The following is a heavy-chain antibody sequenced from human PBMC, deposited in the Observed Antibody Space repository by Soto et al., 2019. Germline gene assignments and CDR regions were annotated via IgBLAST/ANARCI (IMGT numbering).Heavy chain of an antibody. CDR1: GYTFNTYW. CDR2: MSPGNSDI. CDR3: ARQGRTSASSDF. D-gene: IGHD2-21*01. V-gene: IGHV5-51*01. J-gene: IGHJ4*02. Sequence: GESLKISCRGFGYTFNTYWIGWVRQMPGKGLEWMGVMSPGNSDIRYSQAFQGQVSISADTSISTAYLQWSSLKTSDSGMYYCARQGRTSASSDFWGQGTLVTVSS.